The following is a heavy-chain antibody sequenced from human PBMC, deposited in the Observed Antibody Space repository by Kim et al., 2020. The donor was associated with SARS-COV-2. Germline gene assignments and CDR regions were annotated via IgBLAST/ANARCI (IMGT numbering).Heavy chain of an antibody. CDR2: INPNSGGT. CDR3: ARGNNAGTTRWFDP. Sequence: ASVKVSCKASGYTFTGYYMHWVRQAPGQGLEWMGRINPNSGGTNYAQKFQGRVTMTRDTSISTAYMELSRLRSDDTAVYYCARGNNAGTTRWFDPWGQGTLVTVSS. D-gene: IGHD1-1*01. CDR1: GYTFTGYY. J-gene: IGHJ5*02. V-gene: IGHV1-2*06.